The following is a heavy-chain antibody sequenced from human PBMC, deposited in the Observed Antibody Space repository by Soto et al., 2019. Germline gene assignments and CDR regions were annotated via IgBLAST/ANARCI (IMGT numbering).Heavy chain of an antibody. CDR3: ARDTLDIVVVVAATTDAFDI. D-gene: IGHD2-15*01. Sequence: QVQLVQSGAEVKKPGASVKVSCKASGYTFTSYGISWVRQAPGQGLEWMGWISAYNGNTNCAQKLQGRVTMTKDTSTSTAYMELRSLRSDDTAVYYCARDTLDIVVVVAATTDAFDIWGQGTMVTVSS. CDR1: GYTFTSYG. J-gene: IGHJ3*02. CDR2: ISAYNGNT. V-gene: IGHV1-18*01.